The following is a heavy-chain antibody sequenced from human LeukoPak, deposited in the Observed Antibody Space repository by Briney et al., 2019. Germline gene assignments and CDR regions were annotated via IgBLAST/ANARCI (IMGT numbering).Heavy chain of an antibody. V-gene: IGHV4-59*01. CDR3: ARDLGRGFFNGMDV. CDR1: GGSISGYY. D-gene: IGHD3-3*01. CDR2: VYYSGST. J-gene: IGHJ6*02. Sequence: SETLSLTCTVSGGSISGYYWNWLRQPPGKGLEWIGYVYYSGSTKYNPSFKSRVIISEDTSKNQFSLKLSSVTAADTAVYYCARDLGRGFFNGMDVWGQGTTVTVSS.